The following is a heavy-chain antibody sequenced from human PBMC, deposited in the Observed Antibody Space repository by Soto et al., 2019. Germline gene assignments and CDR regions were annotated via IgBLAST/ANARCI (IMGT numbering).Heavy chain of an antibody. D-gene: IGHD2-8*01. Sequence: KASETLSLTCTVSGGSISSGGYSWTWIRQSPGKGLEWIGYTYQSGSAYYNPSLKSRVTISVDTSKNQFSLRLTSVTAEDTAVYYCARHEGNGNVWPLDYWGQGILVTVS. J-gene: IGHJ4*02. CDR1: GGSISSGGYS. V-gene: IGHV4-30-2*03. CDR2: TYQSGSA. CDR3: ARHEGNGNVWPLDY.